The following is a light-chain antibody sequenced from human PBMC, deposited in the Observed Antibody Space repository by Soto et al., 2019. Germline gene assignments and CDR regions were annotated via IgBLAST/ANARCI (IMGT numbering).Light chain of an antibody. CDR2: ATS. J-gene: IGKJ3*01. Sequence: DIQMTQSPSSLSASVGDRVTITCRASQSISGHLNWYQHKPGKAPELLIYATSTLHIGVPSRFSGSGSWTDFSLTISSLQPEDFATYYCQQSYSSPRFTFGPGTKVEIK. CDR1: QSISGH. V-gene: IGKV1-39*01. CDR3: QQSYSSPRFT.